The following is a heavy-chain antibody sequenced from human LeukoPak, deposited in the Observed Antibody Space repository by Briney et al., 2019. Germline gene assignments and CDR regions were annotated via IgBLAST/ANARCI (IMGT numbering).Heavy chain of an antibody. CDR1: GGSVTSGSY. Sequence: SGTLSLTCTVSGGSVTSGSYWSWIRQPPGKQLEWIGYIYSSGSSGITTYNPSLQSRVIISQDTSKNDFSLKLTSVTAADAAVYYCARLAARRGYYYSGMDVWGQGTTVTVSS. CDR3: ARLAARRGYYYSGMDV. CDR2: IYSSGSSGIT. D-gene: IGHD3-10*01. V-gene: IGHV4-61*03. J-gene: IGHJ6*02.